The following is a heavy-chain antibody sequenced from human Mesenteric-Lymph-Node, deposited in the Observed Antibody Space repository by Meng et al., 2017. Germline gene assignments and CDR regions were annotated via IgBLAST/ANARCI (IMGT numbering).Heavy chain of an antibody. CDR1: GYTFTSYD. CDR3: ARGVTQGLDY. Sequence: QVQLVQSGAEVKKPGASVKVSCKASGYTFTSYDINWVRQAPGQGLEWMGWMSPERGNTGYAQKFQGRVTMTWDTSITTAYMELSSLRSDDTAVYYCARGVTQGLDYWGQGTLVTVSS. J-gene: IGHJ4*02. V-gene: IGHV1-8*02. CDR2: MSPERGNT. D-gene: IGHD2-21*02.